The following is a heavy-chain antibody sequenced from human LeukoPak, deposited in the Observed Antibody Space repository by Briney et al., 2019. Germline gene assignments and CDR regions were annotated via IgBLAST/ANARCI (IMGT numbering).Heavy chain of an antibody. CDR2: MNPNSGNT. V-gene: IGHV1-8*03. Sequence: ASVKVSCKASGYTFTSYDINWVRQATGQGLEWMGWMNPNSGNTGYAQKFQGRVTITRNTSISTAYMELSSLRSEDTAVYYCARGQGRSILRFLEWPHYYMDVWGKGTTVTVSS. CDR1: GYTFTSYD. CDR3: ARGQGRSILRFLEWPHYYMDV. D-gene: IGHD3-3*01. J-gene: IGHJ6*03.